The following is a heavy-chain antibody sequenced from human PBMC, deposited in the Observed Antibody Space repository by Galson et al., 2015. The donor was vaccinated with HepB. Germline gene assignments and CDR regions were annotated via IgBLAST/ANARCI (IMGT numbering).Heavy chain of an antibody. CDR3: TRDRRASIAASHRFDP. D-gene: IGHD6-13*01. J-gene: IGHJ5*02. CDR1: GFTFGDYA. CDR2: IRSKAYGGTT. Sequence: SLRLSCAASGFTFGDYAMSWFRQAPGKGLEWVGFIRSKAYGGTTEYAASVKGRFTISRDDSKSIAYLQMNSLKTEDTAVYYCTRDRRASIAASHRFDPWGQGTLVTVSS. V-gene: IGHV3-49*03.